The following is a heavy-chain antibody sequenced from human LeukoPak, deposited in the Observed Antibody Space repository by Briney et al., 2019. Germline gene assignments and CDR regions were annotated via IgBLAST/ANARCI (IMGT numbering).Heavy chain of an antibody. CDR2: IYCSGNT. V-gene: IGHV4-39*01. J-gene: IGHJ4*02. CDR3: ARAQGNGLIDF. CDR1: GGSISSSSYY. Sequence: TSETLSLTCSVSGGSISSSSYYWGWVRQPPGKGLEWIGSIYCSGNTYYNPSLKSRVTISLDTSRNQFSLRLSSVTAADTADYYCARAQGNGLIDFWGQGTLVTVSS. D-gene: IGHD3/OR15-3a*01.